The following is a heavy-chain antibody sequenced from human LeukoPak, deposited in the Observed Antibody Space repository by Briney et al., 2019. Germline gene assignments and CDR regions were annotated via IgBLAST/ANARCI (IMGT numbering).Heavy chain of an antibody. Sequence: GGSLRLSCAASGFTFRRYWMTWVRQAPGEGLEWVANMNQDGSEKYYVDSVKGRFTISRDNAKNSLYLQMNSLRAEDTAVYHCARGITGTSPGYWGQGTLVTVSS. J-gene: IGHJ4*02. D-gene: IGHD1-7*01. CDR2: MNQDGSEK. CDR3: ARGITGTSPGY. CDR1: GFTFRRYW. V-gene: IGHV3-7*01.